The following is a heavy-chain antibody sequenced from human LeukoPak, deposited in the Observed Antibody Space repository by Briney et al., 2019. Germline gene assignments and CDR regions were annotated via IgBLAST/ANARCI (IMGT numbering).Heavy chain of an antibody. Sequence: PSETLSLSCAASGVSISSYYWSWIRQPAGKGLEWIGRIYTSGSTNYNPSLKSRVTMSVDTSKNQCSLKLSSVTAADTAVYYCARTRQLWLADFDYWGQGTLVTVSS. CDR1: GVSISSYY. D-gene: IGHD5-18*01. J-gene: IGHJ4*02. CDR2: IYTSGST. V-gene: IGHV4-4*07. CDR3: ARTRQLWLADFDY.